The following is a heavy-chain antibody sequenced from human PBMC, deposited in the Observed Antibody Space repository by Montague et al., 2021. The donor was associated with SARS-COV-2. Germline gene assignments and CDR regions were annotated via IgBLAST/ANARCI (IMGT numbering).Heavy chain of an antibody. D-gene: IGHD2-15*01. CDR2: ISYDGSNK. Sequence: SLRLSCAASGFTFSSYAMHWVRQAPGKGLEWVAVISYDGSNKYYADSVKGRFTISRDNSKNTLYLQMNSLRAEDTAVYYCARDLAVVAATPLDYWGQGTLVTFSS. V-gene: IGHV3-30*04. J-gene: IGHJ4*02. CDR1: GFTFSSYA. CDR3: ARDLAVVAATPLDY.